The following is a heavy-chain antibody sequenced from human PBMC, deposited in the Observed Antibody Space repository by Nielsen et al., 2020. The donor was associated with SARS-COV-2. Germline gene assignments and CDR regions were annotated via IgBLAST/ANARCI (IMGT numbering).Heavy chain of an antibody. D-gene: IGHD1-26*01. CDR1: GFTFGTNT. V-gene: IGHV3-21*01. CDR2: ISSSSSYI. Sequence: GGSLMLSCPTSGFTFGTNTMNWVRQAPGKGLEWVSSISSSSSYIYYADSVKGRFTISRDNAKNSLYLQMNSLRAEDTAVYYCAKSSGSAIDYWGQGTLVTVSS. CDR3: AKSSGSAIDY. J-gene: IGHJ4*02.